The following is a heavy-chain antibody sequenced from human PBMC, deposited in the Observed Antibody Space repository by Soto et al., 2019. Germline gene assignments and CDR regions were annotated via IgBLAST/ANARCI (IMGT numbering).Heavy chain of an antibody. J-gene: IGHJ4*02. CDR2: ISSSSSYI. D-gene: IGHD4-4*01. Sequence: EVQLVESGGGLVKPGGSLRLSCAASGFTFSSYSMNWVRQAPGKGLEWVSSISSSSSYIYYADSVKGRFTISRDNAKNSLNLQMNSLRAEDTAVYYCARDSSGSNPDYWGQGTLVTVSS. CDR3: ARDSSGSNPDY. V-gene: IGHV3-21*01. CDR1: GFTFSSYS.